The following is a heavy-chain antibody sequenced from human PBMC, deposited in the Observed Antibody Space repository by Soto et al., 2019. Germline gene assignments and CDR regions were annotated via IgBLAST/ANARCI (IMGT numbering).Heavy chain of an antibody. CDR3: AAGGPRWLQSPFDY. CDR2: FDPEDGET. J-gene: IGHJ4*02. Sequence: QVQLVQSGAEVKKPGASVKVSCKVSGHTLTEFSIHWVRQAPGKGLEWMGGFDPEDGETIYAQKFQGSVTMTEDTSTDSAYMELSSLRSEDTAVYYCAAGGPRWLQSPFDYWGQGTLVTVSS. D-gene: IGHD5-12*01. V-gene: IGHV1-24*01. CDR1: GHTLTEFS.